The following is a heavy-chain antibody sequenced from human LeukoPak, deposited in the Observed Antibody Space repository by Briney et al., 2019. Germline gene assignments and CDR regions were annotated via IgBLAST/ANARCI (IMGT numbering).Heavy chain of an antibody. CDR2: IWYDGSNK. CDR1: GYTFSSYG. V-gene: IGHV3-33*01. J-gene: IGHJ4*02. D-gene: IGHD6-19*01. CDR3: ARDDVAVTGALDF. Sequence: PGRSLSLSCAASGYTFSSYGMHWVRQAPGKGLEWVAVIWYDGSNKYYADSVKGRFTIPRDNSKNTLYLQMNSLRAEDTAVYYCARDDVAVTGALDFWGQGTLVTVSS.